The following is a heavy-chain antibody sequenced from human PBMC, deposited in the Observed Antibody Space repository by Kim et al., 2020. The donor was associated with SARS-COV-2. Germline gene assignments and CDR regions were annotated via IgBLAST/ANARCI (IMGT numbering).Heavy chain of an antibody. D-gene: IGHD1-26*01. Sequence: GGSLRLSCSASAFPFNTYAMSWVRQAPGKGLECVSVISGDGSGTYYPASVKGRFTVSRDNSKNMLFLQMNSLRAEDTAIYYCVGRRWTPTLAFDFWGQG. CDR3: VGRRWTPTLAFDF. CDR1: AFPFNTYA. J-gene: IGHJ4*02. V-gene: IGHV3-23*01. CDR2: ISGDGSGT.